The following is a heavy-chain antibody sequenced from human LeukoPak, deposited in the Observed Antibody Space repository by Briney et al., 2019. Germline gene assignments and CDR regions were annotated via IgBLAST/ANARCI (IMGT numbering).Heavy chain of an antibody. Sequence: PSQTLSLTCAVSGGSISSGGYPWSWIRQPPGKGLEWIGYIYHSGSTYYNPSLKSRVTISVDRSKNQFSLKLSSVTAADTAVYYCARDLLGIFDIWGQGTMVTVSS. CDR2: IYHSGST. CDR3: ARDLLGIFDI. V-gene: IGHV4-30-2*01. CDR1: GGSISSGGYP. D-gene: IGHD1-14*01. J-gene: IGHJ3*02.